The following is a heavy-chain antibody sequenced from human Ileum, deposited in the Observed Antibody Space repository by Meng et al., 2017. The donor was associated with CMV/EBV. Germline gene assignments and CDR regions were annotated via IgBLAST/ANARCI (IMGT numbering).Heavy chain of an antibody. D-gene: IGHD6-19*01. Sequence: QITVKECGPPLRKPTQTPTLSCSFSGCALSTNCVGVGWIRQPPGNALGWTALIYWDDTKRYSPSLKSRLTSSKDTSKNQVVLTMTNTDTVDTATYGCANGRGSGWYEPYYDSWGQGTLVTVSS. CDR3: ANGRGSGWYEPYYDS. CDR1: GCALSTNCVG. J-gene: IGHJ4*02. V-gene: IGHV2-5*02. CDR2: IYWDDTK.